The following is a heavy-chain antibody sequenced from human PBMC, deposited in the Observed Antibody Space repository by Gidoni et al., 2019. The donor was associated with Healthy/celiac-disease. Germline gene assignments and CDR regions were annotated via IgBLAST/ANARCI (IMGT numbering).Heavy chain of an antibody. J-gene: IGHJ4*02. CDR3: ARAGYYDSSGYFY. CDR2: IYTSGST. CDR1: GGSISSYY. V-gene: IGHV4-4*07. D-gene: IGHD3-22*01. Sequence: QVQLQESGPGMVKPSETLSLTCTVHGGSISSYYWSCIRQPAGNGLEWIGRIYTSGSTNYNPSLKSRVTMSVDTSKNQFSLKLSSVTAADTAVYYCARAGYYDSSGYFYWGQGTLVTVSS.